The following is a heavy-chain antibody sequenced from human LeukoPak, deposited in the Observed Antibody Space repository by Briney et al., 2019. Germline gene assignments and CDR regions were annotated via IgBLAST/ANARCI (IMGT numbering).Heavy chain of an antibody. Sequence: GESLKISCKGSEYSFTSYWVAWVRQMPGKGLEWMGIIYPGDSETRYSPSFQGQVTISADKSISTAYLQWSSLKASDTAMYYCARRRLLCCSCGSCYGYYFVLWGEG. CDR3: ARRRLLCCSCGSCYGYYFVL. J-gene: IGHJ4*02. CDR2: IYPGDSET. CDR1: EYSFTSYW. V-gene: IGHV5-51*01. D-gene: IGHD2-15*01.